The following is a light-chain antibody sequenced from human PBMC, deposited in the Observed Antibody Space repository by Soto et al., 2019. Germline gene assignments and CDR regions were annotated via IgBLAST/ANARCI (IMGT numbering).Light chain of an antibody. CDR1: NSNIGNKD. CDR2: DND. CDR3: GTWDSSLSVVV. J-gene: IGLJ2*01. Sequence: QSVLTQPPSVSAAPGQTVTISCSGRNSNIGNKDVSWYQLFPGTAPKLLIYDNDRRPSGIPDRFSAPKSGTLATLAITGLQTGDEADYYCGTWDSSLSVVVFGGGTKLTVL. V-gene: IGLV1-51*01.